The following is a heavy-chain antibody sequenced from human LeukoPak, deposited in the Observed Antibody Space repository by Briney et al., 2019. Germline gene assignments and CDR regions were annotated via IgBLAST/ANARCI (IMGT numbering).Heavy chain of an antibody. Sequence: GGSLRLSCVASRFTFSNYEMNWVRQAPGKGLEWVSYITSSASAIYYADSVKGRFTISKDNAKNSLYLQMNSLRAEDTAVYHCAREDHSNYLHWGQGTLVTVSS. D-gene: IGHD4-11*01. CDR1: RFTFSNYE. CDR3: AREDHSNYLH. CDR2: ITSSASAI. J-gene: IGHJ1*01. V-gene: IGHV3-48*03.